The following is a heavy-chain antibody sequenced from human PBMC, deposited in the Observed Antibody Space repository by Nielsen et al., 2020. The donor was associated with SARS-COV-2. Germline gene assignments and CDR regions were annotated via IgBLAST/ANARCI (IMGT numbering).Heavy chain of an antibody. V-gene: IGHV4-39*01. D-gene: IGHD4-17*01. Sequence: SETLSLTCTVSGGSISSSSYYWGWIRQPPGKGLEWIGSIYYSGSTYYNPSLKSRVTISVDTSKNQFSLKLSSVTAADKAVYYCARQNGDYLYYYYMDVWGKGTTVAVSS. CDR1: GGSISSSSYY. CDR3: ARQNGDYLYYYYMDV. CDR2: IYYSGST. J-gene: IGHJ6*03.